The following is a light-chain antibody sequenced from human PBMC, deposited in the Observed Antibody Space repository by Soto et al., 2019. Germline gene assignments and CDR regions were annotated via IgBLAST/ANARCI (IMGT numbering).Light chain of an antibody. J-gene: IGKJ4*01. CDR3: QQRSNWPPLT. CDR1: QSVGSY. CDR2: YSS. Sequence: EVVLTQSPATLSFSPGETATLSCRAIQSVGSYLAWYQQKPGQAPRLLIYYSSTRATGIPARFSGSGSGTDFTLTISSLEPEDFAVYYCQQRSNWPPLTFGGGTKVEIK. V-gene: IGKV3-11*01.